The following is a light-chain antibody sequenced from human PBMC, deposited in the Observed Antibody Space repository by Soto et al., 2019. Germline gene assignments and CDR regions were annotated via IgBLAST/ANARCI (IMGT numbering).Light chain of an antibody. V-gene: IGKV3-20*01. CDR2: GAS. Sequence: EIVLTQSPGTLSLSPGERATLSCRASQSVSSNCLAWYQQNPGQAPRRLIYGASSRASGIPDRFSGSGSGTDFTLPIDRLAPEDFAVYYCQQYGSSPRTFGGGTKLAIK. CDR3: QQYGSSPRT. CDR1: QSVSSNC. J-gene: IGKJ4*01.